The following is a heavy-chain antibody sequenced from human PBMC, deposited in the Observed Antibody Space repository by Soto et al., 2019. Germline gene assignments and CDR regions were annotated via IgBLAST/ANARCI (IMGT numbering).Heavy chain of an antibody. V-gene: IGHV1-3*05. Sequence: QVQVVQSGAEEKKPGASVKVSCKASGYTFINYAMYWVRQAPGQRLEWMGWINAGNANTKYSQKFQGRVTITRDTAASTAYRELRRSGSDDTAVYNCASAVQLWGEVWGQGTTVTVSS. CDR1: GYTFINYA. CDR2: INAGNANT. D-gene: IGHD5-18*01. CDR3: ASAVQLWGEV. J-gene: IGHJ6*02.